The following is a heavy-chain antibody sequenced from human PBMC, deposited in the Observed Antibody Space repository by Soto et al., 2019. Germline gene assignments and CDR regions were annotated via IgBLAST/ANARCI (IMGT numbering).Heavy chain of an antibody. J-gene: IGHJ6*02. CDR2: ISGSGDMT. CDR1: GFTFSTYA. V-gene: IGHV3-23*01. D-gene: IGHD6-19*01. CDR3: AKADNSGWYFYCMEV. Sequence: PGGSLRLSCVASGFTFSTYAMSWVRQAPGKGLEWLAAISGSGDMTFYADSVRGRFTFSRDHSMDTLYVQMKSLRADDTAVYYCAKADNSGWYFYCMEVWGQGTTVTVSS.